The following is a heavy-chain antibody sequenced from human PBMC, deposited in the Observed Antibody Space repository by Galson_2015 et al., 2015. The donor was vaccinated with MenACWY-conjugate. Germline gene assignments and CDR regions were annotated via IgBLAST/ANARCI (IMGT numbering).Heavy chain of an antibody. J-gene: IGHJ6*02. CDR2: ISSNGGST. CDR1: GFTFSSYA. CDR3: VKGWYDSSDYYYYGMDV. D-gene: IGHD3-22*01. V-gene: IGHV3-64D*09. Sequence: SLRLSCAASGFTFSSYAMHWVRQAPGKGLEYVSAISSNGGSTYYADSVKGRFTISRDNSKNTLYLQMSSLRAEDTAVYYCVKGWYDSSDYYYYGMDVWGQGTTVTVSS.